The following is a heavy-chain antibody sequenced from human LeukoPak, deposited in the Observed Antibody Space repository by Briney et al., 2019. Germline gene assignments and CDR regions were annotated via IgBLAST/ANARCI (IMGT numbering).Heavy chain of an antibody. Sequence: ASVKVSCKASGYTFTSYGISWVRQAPGQGLEWMGWISAYNGNTNYAQKLQGRVTMTTDTSTSTAYMELRSLRSDDTAVYYCARARRYCSGGSCYRRDDAFDIWGQGTMVTVSS. J-gene: IGHJ3*02. CDR1: GYTFTSYG. D-gene: IGHD2-15*01. CDR3: ARARRYCSGGSCYRRDDAFDI. V-gene: IGHV1-18*01. CDR2: ISAYNGNT.